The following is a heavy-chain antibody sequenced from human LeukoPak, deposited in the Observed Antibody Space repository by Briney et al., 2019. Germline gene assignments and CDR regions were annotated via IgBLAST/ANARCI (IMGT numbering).Heavy chain of an antibody. CDR3: AKELLRSASYNWFDP. V-gene: IGHV3-33*06. CDR2: IWYDGSNK. CDR1: GFTFSSYG. Sequence: GGSLRLSCAASGFTFSSYGMPWVRQAPGKGLEWVAVIWYDGSNKYYADSVKGRFTTSRDNSKNTLYLQMNSLRAEDTAVYYCAKELLRSASYNWFDPWGQGTLVTVSS. D-gene: IGHD3-3*01. J-gene: IGHJ5*02.